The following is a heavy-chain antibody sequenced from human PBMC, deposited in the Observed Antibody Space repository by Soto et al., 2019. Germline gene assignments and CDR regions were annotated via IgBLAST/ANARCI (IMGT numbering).Heavy chain of an antibody. J-gene: IGHJ4*02. CDR2: ISTSGATR. D-gene: IGHD6-19*01. Sequence: EVQLVEFGGGLVQPGGSLRLSCVASGFTFSTDSMNWVRQAPGKGLEWVAHISTSGATRYYADSVKGRFTISRDNAKTSLYLQMDRLRNEDTAVYYCARFFGSGFDYWGQGTLVTVSS. V-gene: IGHV3-48*02. CDR3: ARFFGSGFDY. CDR1: GFTFSTDS.